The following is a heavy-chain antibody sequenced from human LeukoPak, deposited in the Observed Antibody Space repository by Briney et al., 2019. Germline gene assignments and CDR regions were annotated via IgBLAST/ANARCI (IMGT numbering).Heavy chain of an antibody. D-gene: IGHD1-26*01. Sequence: SETLSLTCAVYGGSFSGYYWSWIRQPPGKGLEWIGEINHSGSTNYNPSLKSRVTISVDTSKNQFSLKLSSVTAADTAVYYCARVGTTTRAWFDPWGQGTLVTVSS. CDR1: GGSFSGYY. CDR2: INHSGST. CDR3: ARVGTTTRAWFDP. J-gene: IGHJ5*02. V-gene: IGHV4-34*01.